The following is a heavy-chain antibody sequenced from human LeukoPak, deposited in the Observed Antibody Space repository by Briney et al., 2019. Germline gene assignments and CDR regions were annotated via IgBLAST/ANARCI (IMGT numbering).Heavy chain of an antibody. CDR2: INYSGST. J-gene: IGHJ4*02. D-gene: IGHD2-15*01. CDR3: AREARGGHNFDY. CDR1: DESFSGYY. Sequence: PSETLSLTCAVSDESFSGYYWNWIRQPPGRGLERIGEINYSGSTKYHPSLKSRVTMSVDKSKKQLSLKLSSVTAADTAVYYCAREARGGHNFDYWGQGTLVIVSS. V-gene: IGHV4-34*01.